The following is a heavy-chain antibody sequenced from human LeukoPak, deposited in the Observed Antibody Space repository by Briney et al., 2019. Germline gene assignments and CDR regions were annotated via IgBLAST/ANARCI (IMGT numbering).Heavy chain of an antibody. CDR1: GGSFSGYY. D-gene: IGHD6-19*01. Sequence: SETLSLTCAVYGGSFSGYYWSWIRQPPGKGLEWIGEINHSGSTNYNPSLKSRVTISVDTSKNQFSLKLSSVTAADTAVYYCASARAYSSGWYGGTDAFDIWGQGTMVTVSS. J-gene: IGHJ3*02. CDR2: INHSGST. V-gene: IGHV4-34*01. CDR3: ASARAYSSGWYGGTDAFDI.